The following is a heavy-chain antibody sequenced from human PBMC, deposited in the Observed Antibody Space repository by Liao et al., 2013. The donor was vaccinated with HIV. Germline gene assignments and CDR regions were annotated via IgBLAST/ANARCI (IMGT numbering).Heavy chain of an antibody. CDR1: GGSIRGGSYY. V-gene: IGHV4-61*02. CDR3: AGEFSGYVH. CDR2: IYSSGSS. Sequence: QVQLQESGPGLVKPSQTLSLTCSVSGGSIRGGSYYWGWIRQPAGKGLEWVGHIYSSGSSNYNPALKSRVTMSVDRSKNQFSLKVNSVTAADTAIYYCAGEFSGYVHWGQGVRVTVSS. D-gene: IGHD3-22*01. J-gene: IGHJ4*02.